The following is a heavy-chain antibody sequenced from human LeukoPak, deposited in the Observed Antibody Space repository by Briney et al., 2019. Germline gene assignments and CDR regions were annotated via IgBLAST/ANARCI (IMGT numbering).Heavy chain of an antibody. J-gene: IGHJ4*02. Sequence: GESRKISCKGSGYGFTTYWITWVRQMPGQGLEWMGRIDPSDSSTNYSPSFQGRVSMSADKSINTAYLQWSSLKASDTAFYYCARRRAYSSNWYANRYYFDYWGQGTLVTVSA. CDR3: ARRRAYSSNWYANRYYFDY. V-gene: IGHV5-10-1*01. CDR2: IDPSDSST. D-gene: IGHD6-13*01. CDR1: GYGFTTYW.